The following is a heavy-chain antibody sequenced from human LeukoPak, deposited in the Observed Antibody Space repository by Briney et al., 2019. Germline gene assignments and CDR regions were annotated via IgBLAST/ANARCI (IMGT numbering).Heavy chain of an antibody. CDR1: GFTFSSYA. Sequence: PGGSLRLSCAASGFTFSSYAMSWVRQAPGKGLEWVSAISGSGGSTYYADSVKGRFTISRDNSKNTLYLQMNSLRAEDTAVYYCAKLTYCSSTSCNDAFDIWGQGTMVTVSS. CDR3: AKLTYCSSTSCNDAFDI. CDR2: ISGSGGST. J-gene: IGHJ3*02. D-gene: IGHD2-2*01. V-gene: IGHV3-23*01.